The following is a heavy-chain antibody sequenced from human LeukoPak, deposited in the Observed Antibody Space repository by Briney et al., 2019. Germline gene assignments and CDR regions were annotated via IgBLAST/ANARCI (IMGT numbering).Heavy chain of an antibody. CDR3: ARATYCSSTSCYKLDV. D-gene: IGHD2-2*01. CDR2: ISSSSSYI. J-gene: IGHJ6*04. Sequence: GGSLRLSCAASGFTFSSYSMNWVRQAPGKGLEWVSYISSSSSYIYYADSVKGRFTISRDNAKNSLYLQMNSLRAEDTAVYYCARATYCSSTSCYKLDVWGKGTTVTVSS. CDR1: GFTFSSYS. V-gene: IGHV3-21*05.